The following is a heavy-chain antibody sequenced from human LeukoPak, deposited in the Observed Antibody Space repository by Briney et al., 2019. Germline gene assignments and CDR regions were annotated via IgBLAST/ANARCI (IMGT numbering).Heavy chain of an antibody. V-gene: IGHV1-46*01. CDR3: VRDVTRGGR. J-gene: IGHJ4*02. D-gene: IGHD3-10*01. Sequence: RASVKVSCKASGYTFTSYYMHWVRQAPGQGLEWMGIINPSGGSTSYAQKFQGRVTMTRDTSTSTVYMELSRLRSDDTAVYYCVRDVTRGGRWGQGTLVTVSS. CDR1: GYTFTSYY. CDR2: INPSGGST.